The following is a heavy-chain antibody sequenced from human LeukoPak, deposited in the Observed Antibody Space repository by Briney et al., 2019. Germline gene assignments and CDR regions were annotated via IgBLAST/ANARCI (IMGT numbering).Heavy chain of an antibody. CDR1: GFTFSSYA. J-gene: IGHJ4*02. Sequence: GRSLRLSCAASGFTFSSYAMHWVRQAPGKGLEWVAVISYDESNKYYADSVKGRFTISRDTSKNTLYLQMNSLRAEDTAVYYCAREGSWAMVRGVIDYWGQGTLVTVSS. D-gene: IGHD3-10*01. V-gene: IGHV3-30*04. CDR3: AREGSWAMVRGVIDY. CDR2: ISYDESNK.